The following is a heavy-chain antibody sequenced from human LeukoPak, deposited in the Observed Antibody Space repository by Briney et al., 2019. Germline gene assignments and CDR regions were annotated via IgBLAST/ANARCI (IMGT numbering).Heavy chain of an antibody. Sequence: GGSLRLSCAASGFTFSSYSMNWVRQAPGKGLEWVSYISSSSSTIYYADSVKGRFTISRDNAKNSLYLQMNSLRAEDTAVYYCAKAPFGGSGSFYFDYWGQGTLVTVSS. V-gene: IGHV3-48*01. CDR3: AKAPFGGSGSFYFDY. D-gene: IGHD3-10*01. CDR2: ISSSSSTI. J-gene: IGHJ4*02. CDR1: GFTFSSYS.